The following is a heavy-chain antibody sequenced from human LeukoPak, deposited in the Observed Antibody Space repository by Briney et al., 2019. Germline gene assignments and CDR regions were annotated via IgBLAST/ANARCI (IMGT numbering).Heavy chain of an antibody. J-gene: IGHJ6*02. CDR3: ARGYGSGSYYYYGMDV. D-gene: IGHD3-10*01. V-gene: IGHV4-61*02. CDR2: IYTSGST. Sequence: PSETLSLTCTVSGGSISSGGYYWSWIRQPAGKGLEWIGRIYTSGSTNYNPSLKSRVTISVDTSKNQFSLKLSSVTAADTAVYYCARGYGSGSYYYYGMDVWGQGTTVTVSS. CDR1: GGSISSGGYY.